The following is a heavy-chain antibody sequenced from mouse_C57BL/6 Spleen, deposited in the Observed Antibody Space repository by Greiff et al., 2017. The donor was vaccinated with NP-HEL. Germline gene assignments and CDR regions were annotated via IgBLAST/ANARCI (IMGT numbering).Heavy chain of an antibody. CDR3: ARDRGYYDYEGWYFDV. Sequence: DVKLVESGGGLVKPGGSLKLSCAASGFTFSSYAMSWVRQTPEKRLEWVATISDGGSYTYYPDNVKGRFTISRDNAKNNLYLQMSHLKSEDTAMYYCARDRGYYDYEGWYFDVWGTGTTVTVSS. J-gene: IGHJ1*03. CDR1: GFTFSSYA. D-gene: IGHD2-4*01. V-gene: IGHV5-4*01. CDR2: ISDGGSYT.